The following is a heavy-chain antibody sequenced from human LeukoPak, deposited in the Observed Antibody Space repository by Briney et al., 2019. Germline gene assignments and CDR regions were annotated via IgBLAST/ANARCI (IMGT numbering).Heavy chain of an antibody. CDR1: GYTFTSYG. J-gene: IGHJ5*02. Sequence: ASVKVSSNASGYTFTSYGISWVRQAPGQGLEWMGWISAYNGNTNYAQKLQGRVTMTTDTSTSTAYMELRSLRSDDTAVYYCARVVGATNRWDWFDPWGQGTLVTVSS. CDR2: ISAYNGNT. V-gene: IGHV1-18*01. CDR3: ARVVGATNRWDWFDP. D-gene: IGHD1-26*01.